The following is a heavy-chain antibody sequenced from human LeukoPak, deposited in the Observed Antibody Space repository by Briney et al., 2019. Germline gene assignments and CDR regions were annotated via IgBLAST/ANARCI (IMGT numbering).Heavy chain of an antibody. CDR3: ARRGWSSSWYAPTYYFDY. CDR1: GGSFSGYY. D-gene: IGHD6-13*01. Sequence: SETLSLTCAVYGGSFSGYYWSWIRQPPGKGLEWIGEINHSGSTNYNPSLKSRVTISVDTSKNQFSLKLSSVTAADTAVYYCARRGWSSSWYAPTYYFDYWGQGTLVTVSS. V-gene: IGHV4-34*01. J-gene: IGHJ4*02. CDR2: INHSGST.